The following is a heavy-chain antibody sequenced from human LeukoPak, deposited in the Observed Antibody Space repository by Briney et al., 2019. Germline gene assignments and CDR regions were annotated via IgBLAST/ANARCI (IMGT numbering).Heavy chain of an antibody. CDR1: GFTFSSYA. CDR3: ARRDSSGWYYLDY. CDR2: IYSGGST. J-gene: IGHJ4*02. Sequence: GGSLRLSCAASGFTFSSYAMSWVRQAPGKGLEWVSVIYSGGSTYYADSVKGRFTISRDNSKNTLYLQMNSLRAEDTAVYYCARRDSSGWYYLDYWGQGTLVTVSS. D-gene: IGHD6-19*01. V-gene: IGHV3-53*01.